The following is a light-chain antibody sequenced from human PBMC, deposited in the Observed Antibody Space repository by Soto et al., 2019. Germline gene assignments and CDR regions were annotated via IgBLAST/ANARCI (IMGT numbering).Light chain of an antibody. CDR3: SSYTSSSTVI. V-gene: IGLV2-14*01. Sequence: QSVLTQPASVSGSPGQSITISCTGTSSDVGGYNYVSWYQLHPGKAPKLMIYEVSHRPSGVSNRFSGSKSGNTASLTISGLQAEDEADYYCSSYTSSSTVIFGGGTKVTVL. J-gene: IGLJ2*01. CDR1: SSDVGGYNY. CDR2: EVS.